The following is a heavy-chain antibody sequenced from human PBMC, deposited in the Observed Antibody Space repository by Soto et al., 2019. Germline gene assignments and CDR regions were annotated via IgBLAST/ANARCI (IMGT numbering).Heavy chain of an antibody. CDR3: ARDEILDYYYYGMDV. D-gene: IGHD2-15*01. CDR1: GYTFTSYG. CDR2: ISAYNGNT. J-gene: IGHJ6*02. V-gene: IGHV1-18*01. Sequence: ASVKVSCKASGYTFTSYGISWVRQAPGQGLEWMGWISAYNGNTNYAQKLQGRVTMTTDTSTSTAYMELRSLRSDDTAVYYCARDEILDYYYYGMDVWGQGTTVTVSS.